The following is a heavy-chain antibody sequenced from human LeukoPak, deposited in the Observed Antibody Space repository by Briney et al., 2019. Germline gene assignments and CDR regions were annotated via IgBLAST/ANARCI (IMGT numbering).Heavy chain of an antibody. Sequence: GGSLRLSCAASGFTFSSYGMSWVRQAPGKGLEWVSAISGSGGSTYYAHSVKGRFIISRDNSKNSLYLQMNSLRAEDTAVYYCARGDVEQWLRYSWFDPWGQGTLVTVSS. CDR3: ARGDVEQWLRYSWFDP. CDR2: ISGSGGST. CDR1: GFTFSSYG. J-gene: IGHJ5*02. D-gene: IGHD5-12*01. V-gene: IGHV3-23*01.